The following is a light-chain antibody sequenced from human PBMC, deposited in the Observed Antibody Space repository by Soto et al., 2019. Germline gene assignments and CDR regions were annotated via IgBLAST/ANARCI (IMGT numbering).Light chain of an antibody. Sequence: DIQMTQSPSSLSASVGDRVTISCRASQSISFYLNWYRQKPGKAPKLLIYTASNVQSGVPSRISGSGSGTDFTLTISSLQPEDFATYYCPQSYNMPSTFGQGTQVDIK. V-gene: IGKV1-39*01. CDR2: TAS. J-gene: IGKJ1*01. CDR3: PQSYNMPST. CDR1: QSISFY.